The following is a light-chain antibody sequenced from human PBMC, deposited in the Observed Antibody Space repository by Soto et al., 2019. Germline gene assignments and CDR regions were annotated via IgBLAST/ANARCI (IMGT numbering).Light chain of an antibody. V-gene: IGLV2-14*01. CDR2: DVS. CDR1: SSDVGGYNY. Sequence: QSALTQPASVSGSPGQSITISCTGTSSDVGGYNYVSWYQQHPGKAPKLMIYDVSNRPSGVSNRFSGSKSGXTASLTISGLQAEDEADYYCSSYTSSSTLVVFGGGTKLTVL. CDR3: SSYTSSSTLVV. J-gene: IGLJ2*01.